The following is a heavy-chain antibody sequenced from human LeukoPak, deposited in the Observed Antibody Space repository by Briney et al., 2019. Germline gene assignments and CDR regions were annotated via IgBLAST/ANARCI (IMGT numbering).Heavy chain of an antibody. Sequence: SETLSLTCAVYGGSFSGYYWSWIRQPPGKGLEWIGEINHSGSTNYNPSLKSRVTISVDTSKNQFSLKLSSVTAADTAVYYCARGVASGSYYIDYYYYGMDVWGQGTTVTVSS. J-gene: IGHJ6*02. V-gene: IGHV4-34*01. CDR2: INHSGST. CDR3: ARGVASGSYYIDYYYYGMDV. D-gene: IGHD3-10*01. CDR1: GGSFSGYY.